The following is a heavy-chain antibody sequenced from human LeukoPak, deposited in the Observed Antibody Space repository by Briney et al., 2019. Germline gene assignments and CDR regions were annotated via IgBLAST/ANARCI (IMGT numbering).Heavy chain of an antibody. CDR3: AILAAAGPDY. Sequence: GGSLRLSCAASGLTFSSYGMSWVRQAPGRGLEWVSAISTTGGTTYYADSVKGRFTISRENAKNTLYLQMNSLSAEDTAVYYCAILAAAGPDYWGQGTLVTVSS. CDR1: GLTFSSYG. CDR2: ISTTGGTT. D-gene: IGHD6-13*01. V-gene: IGHV3-23*01. J-gene: IGHJ4*02.